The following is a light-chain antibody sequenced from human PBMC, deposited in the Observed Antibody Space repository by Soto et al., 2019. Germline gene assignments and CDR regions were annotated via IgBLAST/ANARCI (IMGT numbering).Light chain of an antibody. V-gene: IGKV3-20*01. CDR1: QSVSSSY. CDR2: GAS. J-gene: IGKJ2*01. CDR3: QQFSSSPRMYT. Sequence: EIVLTQAPGTLSLSPGERATLSCRASQSVSSSYLAWYQQKPGQAPRLLIYGASSRATGIPYRFSGSGSGTEFTLTISRLEPEDFAVYYCQQFSSSPRMYTFGQGTKLEIK.